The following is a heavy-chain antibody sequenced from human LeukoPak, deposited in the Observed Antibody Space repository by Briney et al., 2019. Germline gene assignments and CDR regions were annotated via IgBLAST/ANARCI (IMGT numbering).Heavy chain of an antibody. V-gene: IGHV4-39*07. Sequence: SETLSLTCTVSGGSISSSSYYWGWIRQPPGKGLEWIGSIYYSGSTYYSPSLKSRVTISVDTSKNQFSRKLSSVTAADTAVYYCARLSGSYLYYFDYWGQGTLVTVSS. D-gene: IGHD1-26*01. CDR1: GGSISSSSYY. CDR2: IYYSGST. J-gene: IGHJ4*02. CDR3: ARLSGSYLYYFDY.